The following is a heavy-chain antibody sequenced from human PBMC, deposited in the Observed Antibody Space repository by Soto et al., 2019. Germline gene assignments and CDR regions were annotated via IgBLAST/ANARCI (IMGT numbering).Heavy chain of an antibody. Sequence: GGSLGLSCAASGFTFSSYTMNWVRQAPGKGLEWVSSISSSTTYIYYADSVKGRFTISRDNAKNSLYLQMNSLRAEDTAVYYCARDYRGLIDYYYGMDVWGQGTTVTVSS. CDR1: GFTFSSYT. CDR2: ISSSTTYI. D-gene: IGHD3-10*01. V-gene: IGHV3-21*01. J-gene: IGHJ6*02. CDR3: ARDYRGLIDYYYGMDV.